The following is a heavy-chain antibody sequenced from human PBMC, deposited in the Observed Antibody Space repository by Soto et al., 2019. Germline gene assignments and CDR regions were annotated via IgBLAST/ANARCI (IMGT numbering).Heavy chain of an antibody. CDR3: ARRGVFFDFWSGYWDYYYYGMDV. V-gene: IGHV4-34*01. J-gene: IGHJ6*02. D-gene: IGHD3-3*01. CDR2: INHSGST. Sequence: SETLSLTCAVNCGSFSGSYWSWIRQPPGKGLEWIGEINHSGSTNYNPSLKSQVTISVDTSKNQFSLKLSSVTAADTAVYYCARRGVFFDFWSGYWDYYYYGMDVWGQGTTVTVS. CDR1: CGSFSGSY.